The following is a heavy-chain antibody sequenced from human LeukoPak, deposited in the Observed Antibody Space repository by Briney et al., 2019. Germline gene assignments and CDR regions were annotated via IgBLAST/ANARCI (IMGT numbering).Heavy chain of an antibody. J-gene: IGHJ4*02. V-gene: IGHV1-69*13. D-gene: IGHD2-2*01. Sequence: ASVKVSCKDSGGTFSSNAISWVRQAPGQGLEWMGGIIPIFGTANYAQKFQGRVTITADESTSTAYMELSSLRSEDTAVYYCARAASLATPLDYWGQGTLVTASS. CDR3: ARAASLATPLDY. CDR2: IIPIFGTA. CDR1: GGTFSSNA.